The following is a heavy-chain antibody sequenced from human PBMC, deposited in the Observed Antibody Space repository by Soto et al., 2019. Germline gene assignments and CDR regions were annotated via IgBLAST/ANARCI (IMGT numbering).Heavy chain of an antibody. CDR3: ARRYGDPSSSTGFDY. D-gene: IGHD2-21*02. CDR1: GYTFGIYS. J-gene: IGHJ4*02. CDR2: INTYSGKT. Sequence: QVQLVQSGPEVKKPGASVKVSCKASGYTFGIYSITWVRQAPGQGLEWLGGINTYSGKTYYAQKVQGRVNLTTDTSTITAYMDKRSLRSDDTAVYYCARRYGDPSSSTGFDYWGQGTLVSVSS. V-gene: IGHV1-18*01.